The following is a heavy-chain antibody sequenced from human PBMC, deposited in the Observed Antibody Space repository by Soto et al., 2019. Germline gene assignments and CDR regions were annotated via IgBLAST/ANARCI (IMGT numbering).Heavy chain of an antibody. CDR2: IIGIFGTA. D-gene: IGHD6-13*01. CDR3: ARQQGTAAANDY. Sequence: SVKVSCKASGGTFGSYSIGWVRQAPGQGLEWMGGIIGIFGTANYAQKFQGRVTITADKSTSTAYMELSSLRSEDTAVYYCARQQGTAAANDYWGQGTLVTVSS. CDR1: GGTFGSYS. V-gene: IGHV1-69*06. J-gene: IGHJ4*02.